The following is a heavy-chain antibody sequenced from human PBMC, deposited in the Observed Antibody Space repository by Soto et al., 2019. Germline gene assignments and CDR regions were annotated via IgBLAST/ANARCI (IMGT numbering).Heavy chain of an antibody. CDR2: IWYDGSNK. Sequence: GGSLRLSCAASGFTFSSYGMHWVRQAPGKGLEWVAVIWYDGSNKYYADSVKGRFTISRDNSKNTLYLQMNSLRAEDTAVYYCARGGDCSGGSCYSYYFDYWGQGTLVTVSS. V-gene: IGHV3-33*01. CDR1: GFTFSSYG. CDR3: ARGGDCSGGSCYSYYFDY. D-gene: IGHD2-15*01. J-gene: IGHJ4*02.